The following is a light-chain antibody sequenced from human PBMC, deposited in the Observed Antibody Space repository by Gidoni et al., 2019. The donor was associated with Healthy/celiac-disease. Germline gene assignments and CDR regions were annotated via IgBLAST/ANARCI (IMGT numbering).Light chain of an antibody. J-gene: IGKJ4*01. CDR2: GAS. Sequence: ELVMTQSPATLSVSPGERATLSCRASQSVSSNFAWYQQQPGQAPRLLIYGASTRATGIPARFSGSGSGTAFTLTISSLQSEDFAVYYCQQYNNWPPLTFGGGTKVEIK. CDR1: QSVSSN. V-gene: IGKV3-15*01. CDR3: QQYNNWPPLT.